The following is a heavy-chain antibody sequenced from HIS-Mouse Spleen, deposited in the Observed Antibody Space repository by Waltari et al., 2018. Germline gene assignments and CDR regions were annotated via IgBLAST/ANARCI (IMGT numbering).Heavy chain of an antibody. J-gene: IGHJ4*02. CDR2: IDWDDDK. D-gene: IGHD6-19*01. V-gene: IGHV2-70*15. Sequence: QVTLRESGPALVKPTQTLTLTCTFSGFSLSTSGMCVSWIRQPPGKALEWLARIDWDDDKYYSTSLKTRLTISRDTSKNQVVLTITNMDPLDTATYYCARIAEGYTSGWYAFDYWGQGTLVTVSS. CDR1: GFSLSTSGMC. CDR3: ARIAEGYTSGWYAFDY.